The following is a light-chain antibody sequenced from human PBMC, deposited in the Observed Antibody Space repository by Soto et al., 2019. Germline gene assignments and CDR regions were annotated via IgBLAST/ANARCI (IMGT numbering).Light chain of an antibody. J-gene: IGKJ4*01. Sequence: DIQMTQSPSSLSASVGDRVTMTCRASQSISSYLNWYQQKPGKAPKLLIYAASSLQSGVPSRFSGSGSGTDFTLTISSLQPEDFATYYCQQSYSTPLTVXGGTKADSK. CDR1: QSISSY. CDR3: QQSYSTPLT. V-gene: IGKV1-39*01. CDR2: AAS.